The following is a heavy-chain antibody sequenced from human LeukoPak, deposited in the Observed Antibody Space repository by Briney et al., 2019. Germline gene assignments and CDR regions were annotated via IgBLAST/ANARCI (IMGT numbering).Heavy chain of an antibody. CDR3: ARGVYIAAAQYAY. CDR2: ISHTGST. CDR1: GGSFSAYY. D-gene: IGHD6-13*01. Sequence: SETLSLTCAVYGGSFSAYYWTWIRQPPGKGLEWIGEISHTGSTNYNPYLKSRVTISVDSSQIQFSLKLSSVTAADTAVYYCARGVYIAAAQYAYWGQGTLVTVSS. V-gene: IGHV4-34*01. J-gene: IGHJ4*02.